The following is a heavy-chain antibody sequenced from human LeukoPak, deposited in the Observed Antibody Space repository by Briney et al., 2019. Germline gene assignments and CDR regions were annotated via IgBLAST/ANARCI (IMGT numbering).Heavy chain of an antibody. V-gene: IGHV1-69*13. D-gene: IGHD2-15*01. J-gene: IGHJ5*02. CDR2: IIPIFGTA. CDR3: ARGTKTYCGGGSCYLNWFDP. Sequence: GASVKVSCKASGGTFSSYAISWVRQAPGQGLEWMGGIIPIFGTANYAQKFQGRVTITADESTSTAYMELSSLRSEDTAVYYCARGTKTYCGGGSCYLNWFDPWGQGTLVTVSS. CDR1: GGTFSSYA.